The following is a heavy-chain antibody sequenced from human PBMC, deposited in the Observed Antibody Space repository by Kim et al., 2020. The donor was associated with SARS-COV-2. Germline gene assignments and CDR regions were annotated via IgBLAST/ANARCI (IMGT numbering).Heavy chain of an antibody. CDR3: ARGGVGATRGGMDV. J-gene: IGHJ6*02. CDR1: GGTFSSYA. V-gene: IGHV1-69*13. CDR2: IIPIFGTA. Sequence: SVKVSCKASGGTFSSYAISWVRQAPGQGLEWMGGIIPIFGTANYAQKFQGRVTITADESTSTAYMELSSLRSEDTAVYYCARGGVGATRGGMDVWGQGTTVTVSS. D-gene: IGHD1-26*01.